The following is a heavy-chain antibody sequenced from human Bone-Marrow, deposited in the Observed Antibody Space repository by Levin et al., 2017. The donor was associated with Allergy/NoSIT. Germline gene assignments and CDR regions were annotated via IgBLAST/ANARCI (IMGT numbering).Heavy chain of an antibody. D-gene: IGHD4-17*01. Sequence: PGESLKISCVGSGFSFSDYSMSWVRQAPGKGLEWVSSISSPSSIYIYYADSVKGRFTISRDDAKNSLFLQMNSLRAEDTAVYFCARRTTRTTYVDSWGQGTQVTVSS. J-gene: IGHJ5*01. CDR2: ISSPSSIYI. CDR1: GFSFSDYS. CDR3: ARRTTRTTYVDS. V-gene: IGHV3-21*06.